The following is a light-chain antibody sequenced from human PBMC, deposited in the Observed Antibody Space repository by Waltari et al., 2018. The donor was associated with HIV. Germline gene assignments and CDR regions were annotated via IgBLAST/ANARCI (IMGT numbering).Light chain of an antibody. CDR3: QSYDGSLGGYV. J-gene: IGLJ1*01. CDR2: GHT. CDR1: ISTIGAGYD. Sequence: SVLTQPPSVSGAPGPRVTISCTGTISTIGAGYDGPWYQQLPGTAPKPLIYGHTNRPSGVPDRFSGSKSGTSASLAITGLQAEDEADYYCQSYDGSLGGYVFGTGTAVTVL. V-gene: IGLV1-40*01.